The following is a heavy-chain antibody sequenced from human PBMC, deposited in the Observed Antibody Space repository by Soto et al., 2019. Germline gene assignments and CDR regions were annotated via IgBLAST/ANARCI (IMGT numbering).Heavy chain of an antibody. CDR3: VCIFSLGYSYGFYYYVIDF. V-gene: IGHV4-39*01. Sequence: PSETLSLTCTVSGGSISSSSYYWGWIRQPPGKGLEWIGSIFYSGSTYYNPSLKSRVTISVDTSKNQFSLKLSSVTAADTAMYYCVCIFSLGYSYGFYYYVIDFWGQGSSVTGSS. CDR1: GGSISSSSYY. J-gene: IGHJ6*02. CDR2: IFYSGST. D-gene: IGHD5-18*01.